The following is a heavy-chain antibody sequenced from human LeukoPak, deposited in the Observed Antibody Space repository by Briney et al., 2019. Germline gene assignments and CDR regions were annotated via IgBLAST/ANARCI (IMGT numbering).Heavy chain of an antibody. V-gene: IGHV4-4*09. Sequence: SETLSLTCTVSGGSISPYFWSWIRQPPGKGLEWIGYIYTDESTKYNPSLKSRVTISLDTSKNQFSLKLSSVTAADTAVYYCARRQTYFDYWGQGTLVTVSS. J-gene: IGHJ4*02. CDR3: ARRQTYFDY. CDR2: IYTDEST. CDR1: GGSISPYF.